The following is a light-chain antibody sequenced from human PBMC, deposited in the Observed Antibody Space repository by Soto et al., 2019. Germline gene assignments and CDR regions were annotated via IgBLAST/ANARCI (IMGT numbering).Light chain of an antibody. Sequence: QAVVTQPPSMFGTPGQRVTISCSGSSSNIGRNGVNWYQRLPGTAPKLLIHSDNQRPSGVPDRFSGSKSGTSASLAISGLQSEDEADYYCAPWDDSLDGPVFGGGTQLTVL. CDR2: SDN. J-gene: IGLJ3*02. V-gene: IGLV1-44*01. CDR3: APWDDSLDGPV. CDR1: SSNIGRNG.